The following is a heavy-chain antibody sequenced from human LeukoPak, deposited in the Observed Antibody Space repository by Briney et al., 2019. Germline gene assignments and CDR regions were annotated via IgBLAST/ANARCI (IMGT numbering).Heavy chain of an antibody. V-gene: IGHV4-59*01. Sequence: SETLSLTCTVSGGSISSYYWSWIRQPPGKGLEWIGCIYYSGSTNYNPSLKSRVTISVDTSKNQFSLKLSSVTAADTAVYYCARTMYSSSSGLDYWGQGTLVTVSS. CDR2: IYYSGST. CDR3: ARTMYSSSSGLDY. D-gene: IGHD6-6*01. CDR1: GGSISSYY. J-gene: IGHJ4*02.